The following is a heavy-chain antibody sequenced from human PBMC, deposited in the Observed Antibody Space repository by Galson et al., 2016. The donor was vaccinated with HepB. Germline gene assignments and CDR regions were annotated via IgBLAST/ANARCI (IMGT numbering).Heavy chain of an antibody. Sequence: SVKVSCKASGGTFSSYAISWVRQAPGQRLEWMGGIIPTFGAANYAQEFQGRVTITADESTSTAYMELSSLRSEDTAVYYCARGLNEIHLWLTHYYYDLDVWGQGTTVIVSS. V-gene: IGHV1-69*13. CDR2: IIPTFGAA. J-gene: IGHJ6*01. CDR1: GGTFSSYA. CDR3: ARGLNEIHLWLTHYYYDLDV. D-gene: IGHD5-18*01.